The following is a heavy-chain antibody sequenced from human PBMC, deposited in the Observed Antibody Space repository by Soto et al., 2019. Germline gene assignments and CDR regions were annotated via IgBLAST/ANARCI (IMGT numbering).Heavy chain of an antibody. Sequence: SETLSLTCGVSGGSFSGYYWSWIRQPPGKGLEWIGEINHSGSTDYNPSLKSRVTISVDTSKKQISLKVSSVTAADTAVYYCAGETSDYDFLTAPTTFDIWGQGTMVTVSS. J-gene: IGHJ3*02. V-gene: IGHV4-34*01. CDR3: AGETSDYDFLTAPTTFDI. CDR2: INHSGST. CDR1: GGSFSGYY. D-gene: IGHD3-9*01.